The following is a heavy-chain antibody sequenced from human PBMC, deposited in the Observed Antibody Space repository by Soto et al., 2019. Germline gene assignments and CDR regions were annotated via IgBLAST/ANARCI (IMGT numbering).Heavy chain of an antibody. J-gene: IGHJ4*02. CDR2: IYYTGSS. CDR3: ATRLSGSYSDY. D-gene: IGHD1-26*01. V-gene: IGHV4-59*08. Sequence: SETLSLTCTVSGGILNSAYWSWIRQPPGKGLEWIGQIYYTGSSNYNPSLKSRVTMSVDTSRNQFSLKLNSVTAADTAVYYCATRLSGSYSDYWGQGILVTVSS. CDR1: GGILNSAY.